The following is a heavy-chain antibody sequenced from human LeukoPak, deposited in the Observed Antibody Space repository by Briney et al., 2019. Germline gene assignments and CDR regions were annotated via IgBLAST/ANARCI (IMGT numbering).Heavy chain of an antibody. J-gene: IGHJ4*02. V-gene: IGHV3-23*01. CDR1: GFTFSNYA. D-gene: IGHD6-19*01. Sequence: GGSLRLSCAASGFTFSNYAMTWVRQAPGKGLEWVSAISGSGGSTYYADSVKGRFTISRDNSKNTLYLQMNSLRAEDTAVYYCAKDDSGWFDYWGQGTLVTVSS. CDR3: AKDDSGWFDY. CDR2: ISGSGGST.